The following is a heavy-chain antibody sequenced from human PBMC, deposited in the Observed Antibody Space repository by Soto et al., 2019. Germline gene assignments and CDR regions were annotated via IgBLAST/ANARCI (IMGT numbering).Heavy chain of an antibody. CDR1: GFSLRSSGVG. CDR3: AHDKLHHYGMDV. D-gene: IGHD1-1*01. J-gene: IGHJ6*02. V-gene: IGHV2-5*02. CDR2: IYWDDNE. Sequence: QITLKESGPTLVKPTQTLTLTCTFSGFSLRSSGVGVGWIRQPPGKALEWLALIYWDDNERYNPSLKSRLTITKDTSKNQVVLTMTNMDPVDTATYYCAHDKLHHYGMDVWGQGTTVTVSS.